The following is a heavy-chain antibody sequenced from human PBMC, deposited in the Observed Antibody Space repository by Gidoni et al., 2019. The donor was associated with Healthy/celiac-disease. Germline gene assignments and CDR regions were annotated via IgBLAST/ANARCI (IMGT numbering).Heavy chain of an antibody. D-gene: IGHD1-7*01. J-gene: IGHJ4*02. CDR2: ISWNSGSI. V-gene: IGHV3-9*01. Sequence: EVQLVESGGGLVQPGRSLRLSCAASGFTFDDYAMHWVRQAPGKGLEWVSGISWNSGSIGYADSVKGRFTISRDNAKNSLYLQMNSLRAEDTALYYCAKDISWNSRTFDYWGQGTLVTVSS. CDR3: AKDISWNSRTFDY. CDR1: GFTFDDYA.